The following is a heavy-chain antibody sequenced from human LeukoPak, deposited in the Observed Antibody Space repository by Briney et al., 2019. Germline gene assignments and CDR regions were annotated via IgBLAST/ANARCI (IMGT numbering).Heavy chain of an antibody. CDR2: IYYSGST. D-gene: IGHD2-15*01. CDR3: ARHMYSVGSCYYFDY. Sequence: TSETLSLTCTVSGGSISSSSYYWGWIRQPPGKGLEWIASIYYSGSTYYNPSLKSRVTISVDTSKNQFSLKLSSVTAADTAVYYSARHMYSVGSCYYFDYWGQGTLVTVSS. CDR1: GGSISSSSYY. J-gene: IGHJ4*02. V-gene: IGHV4-39*01.